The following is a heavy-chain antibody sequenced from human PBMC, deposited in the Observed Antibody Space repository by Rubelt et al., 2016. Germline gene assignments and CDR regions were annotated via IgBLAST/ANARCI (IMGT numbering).Heavy chain of an antibody. V-gene: IGHV4-38-2*02. J-gene: IGHJ2*01. D-gene: IGHD2-2*02. CDR3: ARHLGCSSTSCYTGLGYFDR. Sequence: QVQLQESGPGLVKPSETLSLSCTVSGYSISSGYYWGWIRQPPGKGLEWIGSIYYSGNTYYNPSPKSRVTISVDTSTNQFSLELSLVTAADTALYYCARHLGCSSTSCYTGLGYFDRGGRGTLVTVSS. CDR1: GYSISSGYY. CDR2: IYYSGNT.